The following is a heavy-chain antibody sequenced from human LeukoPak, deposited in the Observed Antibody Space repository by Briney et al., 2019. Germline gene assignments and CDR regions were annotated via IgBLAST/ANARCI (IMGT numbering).Heavy chain of an antibody. CDR2: INPNSGGT. D-gene: IGHD2-2*01. Sequence: ASVKVSCKASGYTFTGYDMHWVRQAPGQGLEWMGWINPNSGGTNYAQKFQGRVTITRDTSISTAYMELRSLRSDDTAVYYCARETQKYQLRLGDYWGQGTLVSVSS. CDR1: GYTFTGYD. CDR3: ARETQKYQLRLGDY. J-gene: IGHJ4*02. V-gene: IGHV1-2*02.